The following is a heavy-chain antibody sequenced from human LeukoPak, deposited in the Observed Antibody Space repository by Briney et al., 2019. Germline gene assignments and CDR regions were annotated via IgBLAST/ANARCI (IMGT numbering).Heavy chain of an antibody. CDR1: GVSISSYY. CDR3: ARRDCSSTSCPFGH. D-gene: IGHD2-2*01. J-gene: IGHJ4*02. CDR2: IYTSGST. V-gene: IGHV4-4*07. Sequence: SETLSLTCTVSGVSISSYYWSLIRQPAGKGLEWIGRIYTSGSTNYNPSLKSRVTMSVDTSKNQFSLNLSSVTAADTAVYYCARRDCSSTSCPFGHWGQGTLVTVSS.